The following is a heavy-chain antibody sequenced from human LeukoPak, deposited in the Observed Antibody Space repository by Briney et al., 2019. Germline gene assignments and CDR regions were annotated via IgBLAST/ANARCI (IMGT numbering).Heavy chain of an antibody. CDR2: MNPNSGNT. CDR1: GYTFTSYD. Sequence: ASVKVSCKASGYTFTSYDINWVRQATGQGLEWMGWMNPNSGNTGNAQKFQGRVTMTRNTSISTAYMELSSLRSEDTAVYYCATQWLRFNYYYYGMDVWGQGTTVTVSS. CDR3: ATQWLRFNYYYYGMDV. V-gene: IGHV1-8*01. D-gene: IGHD5-12*01. J-gene: IGHJ6*02.